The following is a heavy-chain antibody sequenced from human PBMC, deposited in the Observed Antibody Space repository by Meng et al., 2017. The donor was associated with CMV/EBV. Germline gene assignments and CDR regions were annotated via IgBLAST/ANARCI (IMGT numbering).Heavy chain of an antibody. J-gene: IGHJ5*02. Sequence: FTFSEFYLTWLRQAPGKGLEWVAYISFGGKNINYADSVKGRFTVSRNNAENSLSLQMSSLRVEDSAVYYCARGAGYLVGPSKAWLDPWGQGTLVTVSS. CDR2: ISFGGKNI. CDR3: ARGAGYLVGPSKAWLDP. V-gene: IGHV3-11*01. D-gene: IGHD3-9*01. CDR1: FTFSEFY.